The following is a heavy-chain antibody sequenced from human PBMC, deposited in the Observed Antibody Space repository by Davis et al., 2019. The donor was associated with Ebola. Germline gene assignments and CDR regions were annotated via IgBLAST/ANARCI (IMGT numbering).Heavy chain of an antibody. Sequence: MPSETLSLTFAVHGGSFSGYYWSWIRQPPGKGLEWIGEINHSGSTNYNPSLKSRVTISVDTSKNQFSLKLSSVTAVDTAVYYCARDLAYGGNSGLAFDIWGQGTMVTVSS. CDR2: INHSGST. CDR1: GGSFSGYY. V-gene: IGHV4-34*01. D-gene: IGHD4-23*01. J-gene: IGHJ3*02. CDR3: ARDLAYGGNSGLAFDI.